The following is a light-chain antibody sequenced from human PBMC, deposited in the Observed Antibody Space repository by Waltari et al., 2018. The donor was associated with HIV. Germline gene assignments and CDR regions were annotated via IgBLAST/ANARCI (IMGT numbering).Light chain of an antibody. CDR2: DVS. Sequence: QSALTQPASVSGSPGQSITISCTGTSRDVGGYNYVSWYQHHPGKAPKLMIYDVSNRPSGVSKRCSGSKSGNTASLTISGLQAEDEADYYCNSYTTSSTLHVVFGGGTKLTVL. CDR3: NSYTTSSTLHVV. J-gene: IGLJ2*01. CDR1: SRDVGGYNY. V-gene: IGLV2-14*03.